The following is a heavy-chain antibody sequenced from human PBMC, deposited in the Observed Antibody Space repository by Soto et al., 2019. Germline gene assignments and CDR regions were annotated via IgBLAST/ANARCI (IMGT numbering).Heavy chain of an antibody. D-gene: IGHD3-10*01. V-gene: IGHV3-53*04. CDR1: GFTVSSNY. J-gene: IGHJ3*02. CDR2: IYSGGST. Sequence: EVQLVESGGGLVQPGGSLRLSCAASGFTVSSNYMSWVRQAPGKGLEWVSVIYSGGSTYYADSVKGRFTISRHNSKNTLYLQMNSLRAEDTAVYYCARDGRHYYGSGSYTDASDIWGQGTMVTVSS. CDR3: ARDGRHYYGSGSYTDASDI.